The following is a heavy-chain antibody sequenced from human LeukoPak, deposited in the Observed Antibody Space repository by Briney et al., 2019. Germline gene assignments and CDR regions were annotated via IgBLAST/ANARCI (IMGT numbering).Heavy chain of an antibody. CDR1: GFSFRDYW. D-gene: IGHD4-23*01. J-gene: IGHJ4*02. Sequence: GGSLRLSCAASGFSFRDYWMSWVRQAPGKGLEWVANIKHDGSEKYYVDSVKGRFTISRDNAKNSLYLQMDSLGAEDTAVYYCATDYGGGYFDYWGQGTLVTVSS. CDR3: ATDYGGGYFDY. V-gene: IGHV3-7*01. CDR2: IKHDGSEK.